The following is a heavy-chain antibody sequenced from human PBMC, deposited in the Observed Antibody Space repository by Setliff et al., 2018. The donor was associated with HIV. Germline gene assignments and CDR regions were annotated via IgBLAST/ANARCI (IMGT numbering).Heavy chain of an antibody. CDR2: MNPNSGNT. V-gene: IGHV1-8*02. J-gene: IGHJ4*02. CDR3: ARVDGAYNDNIFDY. Sequence: RASVKVSCKASGYTFTNYDINWVRQATGLGLEWMGWMNPNSGNTGYAQKFQGRVSMTRDTSIGTAYMQLSGLRSEDTAVYFCARVDGAYNDNIFDYWGQGTLVTISS. CDR1: GYTFTNYD. D-gene: IGHD1-1*01.